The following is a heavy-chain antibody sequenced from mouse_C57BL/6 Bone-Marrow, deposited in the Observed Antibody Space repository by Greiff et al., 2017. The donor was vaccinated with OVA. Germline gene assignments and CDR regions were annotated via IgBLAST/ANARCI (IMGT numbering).Heavy chain of an antibody. CDR3: ARGDFDY. J-gene: IGHJ2*01. V-gene: IGHV1-52*01. Sequence: QVQLKESGAELVRPGSSVKLSCKASGYTFTSYWMHWVKQRPIQGLEWIGNIDPSDSDTHYNQKFKDKATLTVDKSSSTAYMQLSSLTSEDSAVYYCARGDFDYWGQGTTLTVSS. CDR2: IDPSDSDT. CDR1: GYTFTSYW.